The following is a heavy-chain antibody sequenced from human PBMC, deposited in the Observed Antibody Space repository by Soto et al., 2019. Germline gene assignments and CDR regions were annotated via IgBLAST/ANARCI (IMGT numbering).Heavy chain of an antibody. V-gene: IGHV3-73*02. CDR2: IRSKTNNYAT. CDR1: GFTFSGSA. Sequence: EVQLVESGGGLVQPGGSLKLSCAASGFTFSGSAMHWVRQASGKGLEWVGRIRSKTNNYATAYAASLKGRFTISRDDSKNLAYLQLNSLQTDDPAVYYCTSHSPDDIIPTWGQGTLVPVPS. J-gene: IGHJ5*02. CDR3: TSHSPDDIIPT. D-gene: IGHD2-15*01.